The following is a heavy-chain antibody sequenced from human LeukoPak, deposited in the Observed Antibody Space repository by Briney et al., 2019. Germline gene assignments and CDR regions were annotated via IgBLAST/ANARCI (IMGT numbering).Heavy chain of an antibody. D-gene: IGHD2-21*02. Sequence: ASVKISCKASGYTFTSYDINWVRQATGQGLEWMGWMNPNSGNTGYAQKFQGRVTMTRNTSISTAYMELSSLRSEDTAVYYCARGPVVVTATQYYYYMDVWGKGTTVTISS. J-gene: IGHJ6*03. CDR3: ARGPVVVTATQYYYYMDV. V-gene: IGHV1-8*01. CDR1: GYTFTSYD. CDR2: MNPNSGNT.